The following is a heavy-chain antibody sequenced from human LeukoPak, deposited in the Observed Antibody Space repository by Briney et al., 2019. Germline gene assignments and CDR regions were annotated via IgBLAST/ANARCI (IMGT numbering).Heavy chain of an antibody. J-gene: IGHJ4*02. Sequence: GALLQISCRCSGSNFTTYWIGWVRQMPGKGLEWMGIIYPGDSDTRYSPSFQGELTMSADKSINTAYLQWSSLKASDTAMYYCARRQGCSSSSCPPDSWGQGTLVTVSS. D-gene: IGHD2-15*01. CDR1: GSNFTTYW. CDR2: IYPGDSDT. CDR3: ARRQGCSSSSCPPDS. V-gene: IGHV5-51*01.